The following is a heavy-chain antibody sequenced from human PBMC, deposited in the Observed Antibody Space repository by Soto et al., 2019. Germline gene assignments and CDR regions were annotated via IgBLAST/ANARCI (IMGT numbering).Heavy chain of an antibody. CDR2: IKEDGSQK. J-gene: IGHJ4*02. D-gene: IGHD2-2*01. CDR3: ARDPAFGALDY. V-gene: IGHV3-7*01. CDR1: GFSFRTSW. Sequence: GSLRLSCGASGFSFRTSWMSWVRQAPGKGLEWVADIKEDGSQKYYVDSVEGRFTVSRDNADNSLYLQMNSLRVEDTAVYYCARDPAFGALDYWGRGTLVTVSS.